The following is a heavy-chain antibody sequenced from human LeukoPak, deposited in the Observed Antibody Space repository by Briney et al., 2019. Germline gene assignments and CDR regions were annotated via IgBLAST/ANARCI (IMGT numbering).Heavy chain of an antibody. Sequence: GGSLRLSCAASGFTFSSYSMNWVRQAPGKELEWVSSISSSSSYIYYADSVKGRFTISRDNAKNSLYLQMNSLRAEDTAVYYCARADCSSTSCYYYYGMDVWGQGTTVTVSS. V-gene: IGHV3-21*01. D-gene: IGHD2-2*01. CDR3: ARADCSSTSCYYYYGMDV. CDR1: GFTFSSYS. J-gene: IGHJ6*02. CDR2: ISSSSSYI.